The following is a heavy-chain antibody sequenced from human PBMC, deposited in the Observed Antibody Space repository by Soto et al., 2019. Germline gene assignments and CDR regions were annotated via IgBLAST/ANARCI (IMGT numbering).Heavy chain of an antibody. V-gene: IGHV1-18*04. CDR2: ISAYNGNT. CDR1: GYTFTSYG. D-gene: IGHD6-19*01. Sequence: QVQLVQSGAEVKKPGASVKVSCKASGYTFTSYGISWVRQAPGQGLEWMGWISAYNGNTNYAQKLQGRVTMTTDTSTSTAFMELRSLRSDDTAVYYCARATYSGWDYYYGMDVWGQGTTVTVSS. J-gene: IGHJ6*02. CDR3: ARATYSGWDYYYGMDV.